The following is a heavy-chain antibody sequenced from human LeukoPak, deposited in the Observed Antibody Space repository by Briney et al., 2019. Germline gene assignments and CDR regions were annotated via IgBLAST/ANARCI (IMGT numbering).Heavy chain of an antibody. Sequence: SVKVSCKASGFTFTSSAVQWVRQARGQRLEWIGWIVVGSGNTNYAQKFQERVTITRGMSTSTAYMGLSSLRSEDTAVYYCAAPSPYYYDSSGYYPFDYWGQGTLVTVSS. D-gene: IGHD3-22*01. CDR1: GFTFTSSA. J-gene: IGHJ4*02. CDR3: AAPSPYYYDSSGYYPFDY. CDR2: IVVGSGNT. V-gene: IGHV1-58*01.